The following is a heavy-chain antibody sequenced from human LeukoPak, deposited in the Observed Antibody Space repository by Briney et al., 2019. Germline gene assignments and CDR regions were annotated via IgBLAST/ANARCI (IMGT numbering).Heavy chain of an antibody. CDR1: GFTFTRYW. J-gene: IGHJ4*02. CDR2: IKQDGSEQ. CDR3: ARVSRSGYYGEY. V-gene: IGHV3-7*01. D-gene: IGHD3-3*01. Sequence: GGSLRLSCAASGFTFTRYWMAWVRQAPGKGLEWVANIKQDGSEQYHVDSVRGRFTMSRDNARSSLSLLMDSLRAEDTAVYYCARVSRSGYYGEYWGQGTPVTVSS.